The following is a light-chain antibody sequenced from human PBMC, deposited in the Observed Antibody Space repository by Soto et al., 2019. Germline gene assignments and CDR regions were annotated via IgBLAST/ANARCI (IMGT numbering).Light chain of an antibody. CDR1: QSIRST. CDR3: QHYNHWLWT. CDR2: GAS. V-gene: IGKV3-15*01. Sequence: EIVMTQSPATLSVSPGERATLSCRASQSIRSTLAWYQQKPGQAPRLLIYGASTRATGIPARFSGSGSGTEFTLTISSLQSEDFAVYYCQHYNHWLWTFGQGTKGEIK. J-gene: IGKJ1*01.